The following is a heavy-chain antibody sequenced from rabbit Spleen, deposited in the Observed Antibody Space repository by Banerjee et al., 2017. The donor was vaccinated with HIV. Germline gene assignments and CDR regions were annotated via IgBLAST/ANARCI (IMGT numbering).Heavy chain of an antibody. J-gene: IGHJ4*01. V-gene: IGHV1S45*01. CDR2: IYGGSVVDI. D-gene: IGHD4-1*01. CDR3: ARSARYDGWGSDL. Sequence: QEQLEESGGDLVQPEGSLTLTCTASGFSFSSSYYMCWVRQAPGKGLEWIACIYGGSVVDIYYASWAKGRFTVSKPSSTTVDLKMTSLTAADTATYFCARSARYDGWGSDLWGPGTLVTVS. CDR1: GFSFSSSYY.